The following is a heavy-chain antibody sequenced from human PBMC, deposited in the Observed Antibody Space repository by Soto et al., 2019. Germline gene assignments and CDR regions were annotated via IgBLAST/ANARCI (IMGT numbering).Heavy chain of an antibody. CDR1: GFAFSNYW. J-gene: IGHJ4*02. CDR3: MTTIRGGPFDY. V-gene: IGHV3-7*03. D-gene: IGHD3-10*01. CDR2: IKQDGSET. Sequence: EVQLVESGGDLVQPGGSLRLSSAACGFAFSNYWMTWVRQAPGKGLEWVAIIKQDGSETKYVDSVKGRFTISRDNAKNSVYLQMNSLRAEDTAVYYCMTTIRGGPFDYWGQGTLVTVSS.